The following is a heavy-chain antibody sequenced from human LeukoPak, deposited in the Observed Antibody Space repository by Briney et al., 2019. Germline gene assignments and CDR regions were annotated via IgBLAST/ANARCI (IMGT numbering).Heavy chain of an antibody. CDR2: ISSSSSYI. CDR3: ARVEAAAGIWSDY. CDR1: GFTFSSYS. V-gene: IGHV3-21*01. J-gene: IGHJ4*02. D-gene: IGHD6-13*01. Sequence: GGSLRLSCAASGFTFSSYSMNWVRQAPGKGLEWVSSISSSSSYIYYADSVKGRFTISRDNAKNSLYLQMNSLRAEDTAVYYCARVEAAAGIWSDYWGQGTLVTVSS.